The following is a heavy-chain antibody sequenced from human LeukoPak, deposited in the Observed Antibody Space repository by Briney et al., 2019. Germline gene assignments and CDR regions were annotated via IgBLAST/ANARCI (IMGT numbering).Heavy chain of an antibody. CDR1: GYTFTSYY. V-gene: IGHV1-46*01. Sequence: GASVKVSCKASGYTFTSYYMHWVRQAPGQGLEWMGIINPSGGSTSYAQKFQSRVTMTRDTSTSTVYMELSSLRSEDTAVYYCANNKLGFDAFDIWGQGTMVTVSS. J-gene: IGHJ3*02. D-gene: IGHD7-27*01. CDR2: INPSGGST. CDR3: ANNKLGFDAFDI.